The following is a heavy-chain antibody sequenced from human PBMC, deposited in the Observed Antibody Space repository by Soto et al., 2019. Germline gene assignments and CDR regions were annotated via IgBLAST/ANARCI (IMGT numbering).Heavy chain of an antibody. CDR3: ARDYDTSGYPRYYFDY. Sequence: GASVKVSCKASGYTFTSYGISWVRQAPGQGLEWMGWISAYNGNTNYAQKLQGRVTMTEDTSTDTAYMELSSLRSEDTAVYYCARDYDTSGYPRYYFDYWGQGTLVTVSS. CDR1: GYTFTSYG. D-gene: IGHD3-22*01. CDR2: ISAYNGNT. J-gene: IGHJ4*02. V-gene: IGHV1-18*01.